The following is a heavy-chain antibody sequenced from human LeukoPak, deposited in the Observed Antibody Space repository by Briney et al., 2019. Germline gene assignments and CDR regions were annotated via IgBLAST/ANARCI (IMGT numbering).Heavy chain of an antibody. V-gene: IGHV3-33*01. J-gene: IGHJ4*02. CDR1: GFTLSSHG. CDR3: ARDLSFGSLDF. Sequence: PGGSLRLSCVASGFTLSSHGMHWVRQAPGKGLEWVALIWYDGTRENYADSVKGRFTISRDLSKNTLNLQMESLRVVDTAVFYCARDLSFGSLDFRGQGTLVTVSS. CDR2: IWYDGTRE. D-gene: IGHD1-26*01.